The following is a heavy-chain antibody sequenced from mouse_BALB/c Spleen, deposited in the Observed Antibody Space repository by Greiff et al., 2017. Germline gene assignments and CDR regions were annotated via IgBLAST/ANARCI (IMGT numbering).Heavy chain of an antibody. J-gene: IGHJ3*01. CDR2: INPSTGYT. Sequence: VQLHQSGAELAKPGASVKMSCKASGYTFTSYWMHWVKQRPGQGLEWIGYINPSTGYTEYNQKFKDKATLTADKSSSTAYMQLSSLTSEDSAVYYCARSWDYGFAYWGQGTLVTVSA. CDR1: GYTFTSYW. D-gene: IGHD2-4*01. CDR3: ARSWDYGFAY. V-gene: IGHV1-7*01.